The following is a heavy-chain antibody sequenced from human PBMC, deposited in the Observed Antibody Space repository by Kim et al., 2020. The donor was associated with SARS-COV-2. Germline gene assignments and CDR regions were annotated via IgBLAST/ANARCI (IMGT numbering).Heavy chain of an antibody. D-gene: IGHD6-19*01. J-gene: IGHJ3*02. CDR2: ISFDGKFA. CDR1: GFTFSSYG. V-gene: IGHV3-30*18. CDR3: AKEIRTRAGPWIFDI. Sequence: GGSLRLSCAGSGFTFSSYGIHWVRQAPGKGLEWVAVISFDGKFAYYAESVKGRFTISRDNSKNTLYLQMNNLRPEETAAYYCAKEIRTRAGPWIFDIWGQGTMVTVSS.